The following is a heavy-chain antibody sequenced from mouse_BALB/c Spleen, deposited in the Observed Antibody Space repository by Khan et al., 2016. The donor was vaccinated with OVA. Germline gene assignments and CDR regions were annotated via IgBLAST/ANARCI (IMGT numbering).Heavy chain of an antibody. CDR2: ISYSGNT. Sequence: EVKLLESGPGLVKPSQSLSLTCTVTGYSITSDYAWNWIRQFPGNKLEWMGFISYSGNTNYNPSLKSRFSITRDTSKNQFFLQFNSVTTKDTATYYCARIYGGDFDYWGQGTTLTVSS. J-gene: IGHJ2*01. V-gene: IGHV3-2*02. CDR1: GYSITSDYA. D-gene: IGHD1-1*01. CDR3: ARIYGGDFDY.